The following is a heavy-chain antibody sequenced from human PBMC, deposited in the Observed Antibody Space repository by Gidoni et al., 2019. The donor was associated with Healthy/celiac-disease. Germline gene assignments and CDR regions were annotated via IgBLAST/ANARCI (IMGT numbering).Heavy chain of an antibody. CDR2: ISGRGGST. J-gene: IGHJ3*02. CDR1: GFTFSSYA. CDR3: AKPRGSSVAFDI. Sequence: EVQLLESGGGLVQPGGSLRLSCAASGFTFSSYAMSWVRQAPGKGLEWVTAISGRGGSTYEADSVKGRLTSSRDNSKNTLYLQMNSLRAEDTAVYYCAKPRGSSVAFDIWGQGTMVTVSS. V-gene: IGHV3-23*01. D-gene: IGHD1-26*01.